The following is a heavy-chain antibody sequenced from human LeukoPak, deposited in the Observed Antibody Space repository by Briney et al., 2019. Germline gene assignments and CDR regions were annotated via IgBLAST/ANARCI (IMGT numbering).Heavy chain of an antibody. CDR3: ARGPGSIGYCSSTSCYDYFDF. J-gene: IGHJ4*02. V-gene: IGHV4-30-4*08. Sequence: PSETLSLTCTVSGGSISSGAYYWSWIRQPPGKGREWIGYIYYSGSTYYNPSLKSRVTISVDTSKSQFSLKLSSVTAADTAVYYCARGPGSIGYCSSTSCYDYFDFWGQGTLVTVSS. CDR2: IYYSGST. CDR1: GGSISSGAYY. D-gene: IGHD2-2*01.